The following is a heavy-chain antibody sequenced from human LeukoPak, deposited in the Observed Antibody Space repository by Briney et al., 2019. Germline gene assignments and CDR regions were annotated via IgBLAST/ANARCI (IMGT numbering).Heavy chain of an antibody. D-gene: IGHD1-1*01. V-gene: IGHV3-23*01. CDR3: AKNNWYDGAYYFQY. CDR1: GFTFSNYA. J-gene: IGHJ4*02. CDR2: ISDSATRT. Sequence: PGGSLRLSCAASGFTFSNYAMSWVRQAPGKGLEWASSISDSATRTYYAGSVRGRFTISRDNSKNTLYLQMNSLRAEDTAAYYCAKNNWYDGAYYFQYWGQGSLVTVSS.